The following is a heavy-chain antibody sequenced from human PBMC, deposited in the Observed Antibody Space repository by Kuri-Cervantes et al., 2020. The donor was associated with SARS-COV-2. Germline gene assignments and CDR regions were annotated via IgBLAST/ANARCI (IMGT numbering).Heavy chain of an antibody. D-gene: IGHD6-6*01. J-gene: IGHJ4*02. CDR3: ARGVPGY. Sequence: GSLRLFCAVYGGSFSGYQWSWIRQTPGMGLEWIGQINDSGATKYNPSLKSRVIVSMDKSKNQFSLKLGSVTAADTAIYYCARGVPGYWGQGSLVTVSS. CDR1: GGSFSGYQ. CDR2: INDSGAT. V-gene: IGHV4-34*01.